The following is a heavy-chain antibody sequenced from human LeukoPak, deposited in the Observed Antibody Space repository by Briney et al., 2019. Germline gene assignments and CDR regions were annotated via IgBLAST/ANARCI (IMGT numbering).Heavy chain of an antibody. D-gene: IGHD6-13*01. J-gene: IGHJ5*02. CDR1: GGSISNYY. CDR3: ARHSSSWTNWFDP. V-gene: IGHV4-59*08. CDR2: IYYSGST. Sequence: PSETLSLTCTVSGGSISNYYWSWIRQPSGKGLECIGYIYYSGSTNYNPSLKSRVIISVDTSKNQFSLKLTSVTAADTAVYYCARHSSSWTNWFDPWGQGTLVTVSS.